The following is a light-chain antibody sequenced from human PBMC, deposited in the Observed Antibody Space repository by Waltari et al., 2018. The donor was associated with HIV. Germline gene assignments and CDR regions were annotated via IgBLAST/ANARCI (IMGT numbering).Light chain of an antibody. J-gene: IGLJ3*02. Sequence: QAVLTQPPSSSGTPGQTVAISCSDNSPNIGNNDVTWYQVLPGSPPRLLIYMNNPSTAGVPGRFAGSRSGTSASLGIHGLQSEDEADYYCATWHDRLYGMFGGGTKLTV. CDR3: ATWHDRLYGM. CDR2: MNN. CDR1: SPNIGNND. V-gene: IGLV1-44*01.